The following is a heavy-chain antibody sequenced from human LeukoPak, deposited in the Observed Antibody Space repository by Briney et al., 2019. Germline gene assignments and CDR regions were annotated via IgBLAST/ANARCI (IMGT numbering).Heavy chain of an antibody. D-gene: IGHD1-26*01. CDR1: GISFSAHG. Sequence: GGSLRLSCAASGISFSAHGMHWVRQAPGKGLEWVAIIRFDGSDIHYADSVKGRFTISRDNSKNTLYLQMNSLRAEDTAVYYCVRDGVGATTYFGYFDHWGQGNLVTVSS. J-gene: IGHJ4*02. CDR2: IRFDGSDI. CDR3: VRDGVGATTYFGYFDH. V-gene: IGHV3-33*01.